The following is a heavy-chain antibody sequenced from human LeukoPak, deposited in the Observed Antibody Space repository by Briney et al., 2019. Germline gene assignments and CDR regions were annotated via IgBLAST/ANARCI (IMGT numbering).Heavy chain of an antibody. CDR2: INHSGST. V-gene: IGHV4-34*01. CDR1: GGSFSGYY. CDR3: ARLNMVRGVIKVFGY. D-gene: IGHD3-10*01. J-gene: IGHJ4*02. Sequence: PSETLSLTCAVYGGSFSGYYWSWIRQPPGKGLEWIGEINHSGSTNYNPSLKSRVTISVDTSKNQFSLKLSSVTAADTAVYYCARLNMVRGVIKVFGYWGQGTLVTVSS.